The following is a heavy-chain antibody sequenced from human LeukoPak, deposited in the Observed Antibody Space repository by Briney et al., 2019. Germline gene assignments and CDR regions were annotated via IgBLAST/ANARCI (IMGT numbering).Heavy chain of an antibody. CDR3: ARDTKVPGRVKGEPLPTGGDY. CDR1: GFTFSDYY. J-gene: IGHJ4*02. CDR2: ISSSSSYT. D-gene: IGHD3-16*01. Sequence: PGGSLRLSCAASGFTFSDYYMSWIRQAPGKGLEWVSYISSSSSYTNYADSVKGRFTISRDNAKNSLYLQMNSLRAEDTAVYYCARDTKVPGRVKGEPLPTGGDYWGQGTLVTVSS. V-gene: IGHV3-11*06.